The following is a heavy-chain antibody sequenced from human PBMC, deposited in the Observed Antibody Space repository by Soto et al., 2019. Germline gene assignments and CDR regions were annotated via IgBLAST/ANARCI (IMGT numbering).Heavy chain of an antibody. J-gene: IGHJ5*02. V-gene: IGHV1-18*04. CDR3: ARDSFRSGWYTGFWFDP. Sequence: ASVKVSCKASGYTFTSYGISCVRQAPGQGLEWMGWISAYNGNTNYAQKLQGRVTMTTDTSTSTAYMELRSLRSDDTAVYYCARDSFRSGWYTGFWFDPWGQGTLVTVSS. CDR1: GYTFTSYG. CDR2: ISAYNGNT. D-gene: IGHD6-19*01.